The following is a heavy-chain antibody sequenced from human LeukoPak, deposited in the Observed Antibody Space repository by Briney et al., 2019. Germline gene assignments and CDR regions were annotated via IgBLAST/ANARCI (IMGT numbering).Heavy chain of an antibody. CDR3: ARLRGYNYGYEDY. V-gene: IGHV5-51*01. CDR2: IYPGDSDT. D-gene: IGHD5-18*01. J-gene: IGHJ4*02. CDR1: GYIFTSYW. Sequence: GESLKISCQGSGYIFTSYWIAWVRQLPGKGLEWMWIIYPGDSDTRYSPSFQGQVTISADKSISTAYLQWSSLKASDTAMYYCARLRGYNYGYEDYWGQGTLVTVSS.